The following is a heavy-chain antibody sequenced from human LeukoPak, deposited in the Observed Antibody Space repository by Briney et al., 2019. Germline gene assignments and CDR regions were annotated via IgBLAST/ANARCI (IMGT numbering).Heavy chain of an antibody. J-gene: IGHJ4*02. CDR2: INPNSGGT. CDR3: ARGCSGGSCLYYFDY. Sequence: ASVKVSCKASGYTFTGYYMHWVRQAPGQGLEWMGWINPNSGGTNYAQKFQGWVTMTRDTSISTAYMELSRLRSDDTAVYYCARGCSGGSCLYYFDYWGQGTLVTVSS. D-gene: IGHD2-15*01. CDR1: GYTFTGYY. V-gene: IGHV1-2*04.